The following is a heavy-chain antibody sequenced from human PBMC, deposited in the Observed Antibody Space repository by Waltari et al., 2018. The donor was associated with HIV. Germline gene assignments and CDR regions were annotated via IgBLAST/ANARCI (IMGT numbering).Heavy chain of an antibody. Sequence: QVQLQESGPGLVKPSETLSLTCTVSGGYINSDYWSWFRQPPGKGLEWIGYIYYSGSTNYNPSLKSPVTIFVDMAKTQVSLKLSSVTAADTAMYYCARDIKYGGHDALDVWGQGTMVTVSS. CDR1: GGYINSDY. V-gene: IGHV4-59*01. CDR3: ARDIKYGGHDALDV. CDR2: IYYSGST. D-gene: IGHD5-12*01. J-gene: IGHJ3*01.